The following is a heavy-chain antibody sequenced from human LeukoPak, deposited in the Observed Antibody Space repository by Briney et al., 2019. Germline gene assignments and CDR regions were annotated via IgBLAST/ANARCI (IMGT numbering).Heavy chain of an antibody. CDR3: ARDETESSDY. CDR2: ISYDGSNK. CDR1: GFTFSSYA. V-gene: IGHV3-30-3*01. D-gene: IGHD1-26*01. J-gene: IGHJ4*02. Sequence: PGGSLRLSCAASGFTFSSYAMHWVRQAPGKGLEWVAVISYDGSNKYYADSVKGRFTISRDNSKNTLYLQMNSLRAEDTAVYYCARDETESSDYWGQGTLVTVSS.